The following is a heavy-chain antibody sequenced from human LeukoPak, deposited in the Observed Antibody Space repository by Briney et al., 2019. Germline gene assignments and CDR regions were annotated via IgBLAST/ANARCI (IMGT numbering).Heavy chain of an antibody. CDR2: LSYTGKT. D-gene: IGHD2/OR15-2a*01. Sequence: SETLSLTCVVSGASVGSSHWNWIRQLPGKGLEWIGCLSYTGKTDYNPSLTSRVTMSLDSSKNQVSLKLRSVTAADTAVYYCSEGYFEPFDHWGQGTLVTVSS. V-gene: IGHV4-59*02. CDR3: SEGYFEPFDH. CDR1: GASVGSSH. J-gene: IGHJ4*02.